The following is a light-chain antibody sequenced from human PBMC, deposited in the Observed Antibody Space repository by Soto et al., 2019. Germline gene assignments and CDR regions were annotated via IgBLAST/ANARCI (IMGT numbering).Light chain of an antibody. J-gene: IGLJ2*01. Sequence: QSALTQPRSVSGSPGQSVTISCTGTSSDVGGYNYVSWYQQHPGKAPKLMIYDVSKRPSGVPDRFTGSKSGNTASLTISGLQAEDEADYYCCSYAGSDTLVFIGGTQLTVL. CDR2: DVS. V-gene: IGLV2-11*01. CDR1: SSDVGGYNY. CDR3: CSYAGSDTLV.